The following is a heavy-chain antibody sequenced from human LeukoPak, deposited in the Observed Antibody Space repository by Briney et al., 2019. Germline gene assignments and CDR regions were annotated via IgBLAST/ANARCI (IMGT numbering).Heavy chain of an antibody. Sequence: SETLSLTCAVYGGSFSGYYWSWIRQPPGKGLEWIGEINHSGSTNYNPSLKSRVTISVDTSKNQFSLKLSSVTAADTAVYYCARDQRDGYTKRAYYYYYMDVWGKGTTVTVSS. CDR2: INHSGST. CDR1: GGSFSGYY. CDR3: ARDQRDGYTKRAYYYYYMDV. D-gene: IGHD5-24*01. J-gene: IGHJ6*03. V-gene: IGHV4-34*01.